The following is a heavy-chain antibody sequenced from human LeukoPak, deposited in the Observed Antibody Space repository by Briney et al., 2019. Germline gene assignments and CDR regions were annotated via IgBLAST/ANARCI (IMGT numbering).Heavy chain of an antibody. Sequence: ASVKVSCQASGYTFTGYYMHWVRQAPGQGLEWMGWINPNSGGTNYAQKLHGRVTMTRDTSISTAYMELSRVRAHDTAVDYFPRDGRGPYTHSGYHYWGQGNLGTVSS. V-gene: IGHV1-2*02. CDR3: PRDGRGPYTHSGYHY. CDR1: GYTFTGYY. D-gene: IGHD5-12*01. CDR2: INPNSGGT. J-gene: IGHJ4*02.